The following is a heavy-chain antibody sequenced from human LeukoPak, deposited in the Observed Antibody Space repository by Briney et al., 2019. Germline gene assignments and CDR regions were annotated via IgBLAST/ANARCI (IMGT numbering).Heavy chain of an antibody. J-gene: IGHJ2*01. CDR3: ARYLGYCSSTSCYSRYFDL. CDR1: GGSISSYY. D-gene: IGHD2-2*01. V-gene: IGHV4-59*01. Sequence: SETLSLTCTVSGGSISSYYWSWIRQPPGKGLEWIGYIYYSGSTNYNPSLKSRVTISVDTSKSQFSLKLSSVTAADTAVYYCARYLGYCSSTSCYSRYFDLWGRGTLVTVSS. CDR2: IYYSGST.